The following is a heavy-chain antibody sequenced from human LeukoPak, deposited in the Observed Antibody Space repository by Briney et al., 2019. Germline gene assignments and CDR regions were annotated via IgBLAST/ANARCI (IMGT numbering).Heavy chain of an antibody. Sequence: PGGSLRLSCAASGFTFSSYAMHWVRQAPGKGLEWVAVISYDGSNKYYADSVKGRFTISRDNSKNTLYLQMNSLRAEDTAVYYCARDLGYYDSSGYYTLGYWGQGTLVTVSS. D-gene: IGHD3-22*01. J-gene: IGHJ4*02. CDR1: GFTFSSYA. V-gene: IGHV3-30*04. CDR3: ARDLGYYDSSGYYTLGY. CDR2: ISYDGSNK.